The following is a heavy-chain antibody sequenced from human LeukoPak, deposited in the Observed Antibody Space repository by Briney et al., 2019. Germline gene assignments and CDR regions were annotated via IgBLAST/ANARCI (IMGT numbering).Heavy chain of an antibody. Sequence: GGSLGLSCAASGFTFSSYSMNWVRQAPGKGLEWVSSISSSSSYIYYADSVKGRFTISRDNAKNSLYLQMNSLRAEDTAVYYCARDPPEHDAFDIWGQGTMVTVSS. CDR1: GFTFSSYS. D-gene: IGHD1-14*01. V-gene: IGHV3-21*01. CDR2: ISSSSSYI. J-gene: IGHJ3*02. CDR3: ARDPPEHDAFDI.